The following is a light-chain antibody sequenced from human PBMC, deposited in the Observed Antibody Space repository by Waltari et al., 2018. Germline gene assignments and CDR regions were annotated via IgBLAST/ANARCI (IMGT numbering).Light chain of an antibody. CDR3: AAWDDSLSGHWV. CDR2: RNN. J-gene: IGLJ3*02. Sequence: QSVLTPPPSASGTPGQRVTIPCPGSSPNIGSNYGYEYQQLPGTAPKLLIYRNNQRPSGVPDRFSGSKSGTSASLAISGLRSEDEADYYCAAWDDSLSGHWVFGGGTKLTVL. CDR1: SPNIGSNY. V-gene: IGLV1-47*01.